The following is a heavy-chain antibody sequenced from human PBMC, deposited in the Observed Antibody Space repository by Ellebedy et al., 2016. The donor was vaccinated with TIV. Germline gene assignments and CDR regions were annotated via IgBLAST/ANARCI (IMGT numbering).Heavy chain of an antibody. Sequence: MPSETLSLTCTVPGGSVTSSNYYWSSIRQPPGKRLEWIGHIYYSGNTNFSPSLKSRVTISVDTSKNQFSLKLNTVTASDTAVYYCARENYDILTGGIDCWGQGTPVTVSS. CDR1: GGSVTSSNYY. V-gene: IGHV4-61*01. D-gene: IGHD3-9*01. CDR3: ARENYDILTGGIDC. J-gene: IGHJ4*02. CDR2: IYYSGNT.